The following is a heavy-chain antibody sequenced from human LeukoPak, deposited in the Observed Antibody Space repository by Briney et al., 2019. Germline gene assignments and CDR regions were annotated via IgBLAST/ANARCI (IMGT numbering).Heavy chain of an antibody. CDR3: ARQERRITIFGVVISPFDY. J-gene: IGHJ4*02. D-gene: IGHD3-3*01. V-gene: IGHV4-39*01. CDR1: GGSISSSSYY. Sequence: SETLSLTCTVSGGSISSSSYYWGWIRQPPGKGLEWIGSIYYGGSTYYNPSLKSRVTISVDTSKNQFSLKLSSVTAADTAVYYCARQERRITIFGVVISPFDYWGQGTLVTVSS. CDR2: IYYGGST.